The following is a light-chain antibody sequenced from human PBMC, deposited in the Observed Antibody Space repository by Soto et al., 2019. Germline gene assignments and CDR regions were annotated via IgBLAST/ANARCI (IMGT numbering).Light chain of an antibody. V-gene: IGLV1-36*01. CDR1: NVGNKP. J-gene: IGLJ3*02. CDR2: YDD. Sequence: QSVLTQPPSVSEAPGQRVTISCSGSNVGNKPVNWYQQLPGKAPKLLLYYDDMLSSGVSDRFSGSKSGTSASLAISGLQNDDEGDYYCASWDDNLNGGVFGGGTKLTVL. CDR3: ASWDDNLNGGV.